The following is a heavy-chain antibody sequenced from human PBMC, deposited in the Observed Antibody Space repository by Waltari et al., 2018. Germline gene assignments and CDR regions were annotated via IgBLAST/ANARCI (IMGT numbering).Heavy chain of an antibody. Sequence: EVQLVQSGAEAKTTGATVKISCKASGYTFTDHYMHCGQQAPGKGLEWMGRVDPEDGETIYAEKFQGRVTITADTSTDTAYMELSSLRSEDTAVYYCATSYPIMITFGGVPLDYWGQGTLVTVSS. V-gene: IGHV1-69-2*01. CDR3: ATSYPIMITFGGVPLDY. CDR1: GYTFTDHY. CDR2: VDPEDGET. D-gene: IGHD3-16*01. J-gene: IGHJ4*02.